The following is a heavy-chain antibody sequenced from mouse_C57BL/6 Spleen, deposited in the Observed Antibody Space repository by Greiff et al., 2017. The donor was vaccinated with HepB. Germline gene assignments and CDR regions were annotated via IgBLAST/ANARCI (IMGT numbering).Heavy chain of an antibody. V-gene: IGHV5-16*01. CDR1: GFTFSDYY. D-gene: IGHD1-1*01. CDR2: INYDGSST. J-gene: IGHJ1*03. Sequence: EVMLVESEGGLVQPGSSMKLSCTASGFTFSDYYMAWVRQVPEKGLEWVANINYDGSSTYYLDSLKSRFIISRDNAKNILYLQMSSLKSEDTATYYCARAYYYGSFYWYFDVWGTGTTVTVSS. CDR3: ARAYYYGSFYWYFDV.